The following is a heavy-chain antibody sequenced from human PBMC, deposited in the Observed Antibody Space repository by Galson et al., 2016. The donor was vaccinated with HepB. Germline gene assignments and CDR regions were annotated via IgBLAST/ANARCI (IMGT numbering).Heavy chain of an antibody. Sequence: SLRLSCAASGFTFTNHGMNWVRQAPGKGLEWVSSVNWNGASTAYADSVKGRFTISRDNAKNSLSLQMNSLRAEDTALYFCARESGDFDRGYIYLDYWGQGTLVTASS. V-gene: IGHV3-20*04. J-gene: IGHJ4*02. D-gene: IGHD2-21*02. CDR2: VNWNGAST. CDR3: ARESGDFDRGYIYLDY. CDR1: GFTFTNHG.